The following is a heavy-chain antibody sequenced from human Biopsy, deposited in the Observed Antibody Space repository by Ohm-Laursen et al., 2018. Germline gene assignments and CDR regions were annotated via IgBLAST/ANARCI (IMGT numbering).Heavy chain of an antibody. Sequence: SLRLSCAASGFTFNNYGMQWVRQAPGKGPEWVAFIFYDGSNTYYADSVKGRFTISRDNSRDTLYLQMSSLRAEDTAVCYCAKDRYNYTPIGGFSMDVWGQGTTVTVSS. CDR3: AKDRYNYTPIGGFSMDV. V-gene: IGHV3-30*18. CDR1: GFTFNNYG. D-gene: IGHD5-18*01. J-gene: IGHJ6*02. CDR2: IFYDGSNT.